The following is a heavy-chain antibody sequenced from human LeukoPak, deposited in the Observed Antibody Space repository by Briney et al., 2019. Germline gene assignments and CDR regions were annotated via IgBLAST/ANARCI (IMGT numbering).Heavy chain of an antibody. CDR1: GFTFSSFE. J-gene: IGHJ4*02. Sequence: GSLRLSCAASGFTFSSFEMNWVRQAPGKGPEWVSYISSSSSTIYYADSVKGRFTISRDNAKNSLYLQMNSLRDEDTAVYYCARDSLWFGANPTFDYWGQGTLVTVSS. D-gene: IGHD3-10*01. CDR2: ISSSSSTI. V-gene: IGHV3-48*02. CDR3: ARDSLWFGANPTFDY.